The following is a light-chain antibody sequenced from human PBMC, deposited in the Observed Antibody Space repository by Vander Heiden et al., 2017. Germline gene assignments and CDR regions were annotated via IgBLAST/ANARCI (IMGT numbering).Light chain of an antibody. CDR2: GAS. Sequence: EIVLTQSPGTLSLSPGDRATLSCRASQSVSSSYLAWYQQKPGQAPRLLIYGASSRATGIPDRFIGSGSGTDFTLTISRLEPEDFAVYYCQQYGSSPATFGPGTKVDIK. V-gene: IGKV3-20*01. CDR1: QSVSSSY. CDR3: QQYGSSPAT. J-gene: IGKJ3*01.